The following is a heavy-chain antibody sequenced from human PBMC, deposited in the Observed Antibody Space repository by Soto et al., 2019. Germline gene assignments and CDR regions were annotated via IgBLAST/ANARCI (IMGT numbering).Heavy chain of an antibody. V-gene: IGHV1-18*01. J-gene: IGHJ6*02. CDR1: GYSFTNYD. Sequence: ASVKVSCKTSGYSFTNYDIHWVRQAAGQGLEWMGWMSPCNGHPHYAHKFQGRLTMSTDTSTSTAYMDLGSLTSDDTAVYYCVFVDNYGTPTPQDFWGQGTSVTVFS. CDR2: MSPCNGHP. D-gene: IGHD5-12*01. CDR3: VFVDNYGTPTPQDF.